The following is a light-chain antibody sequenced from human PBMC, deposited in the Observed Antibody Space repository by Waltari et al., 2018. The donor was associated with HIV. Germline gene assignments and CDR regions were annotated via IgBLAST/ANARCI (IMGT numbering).Light chain of an antibody. J-gene: IGLJ2*01. Sequence: QTVVTQEPSFSVSPGGTVTLTRGLSSGSVSTSYYPSWYQQTPGQAPRTLIYSTYTRSSGVPDRFSGSILGNKAALTITGAQADDESDYYCVLYMGGGISIFGGGTKLTVL. V-gene: IGLV8-61*01. CDR3: VLYMGGGISI. CDR1: SGSVSTSYY. CDR2: STY.